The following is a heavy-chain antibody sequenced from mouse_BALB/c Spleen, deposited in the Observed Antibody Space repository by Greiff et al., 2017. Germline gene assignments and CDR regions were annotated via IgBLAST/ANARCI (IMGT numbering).Heavy chain of an antibody. D-gene: IGHD1-1*01. CDR1: GFSLTSYG. Sequence: QVQLQQSGPGLVAPSQSLSITCTVSGFSLTSYGVHWVRQPPGKGLEWLGVIWAGGSTNYNSALMSRLSISKDNSKSQVFLKMNSLQTDDTAMYYCARGENYYGSIYWYFDVWGAGTTVTVSS. CDR3: ARGENYYGSIYWYFDV. V-gene: IGHV2-9*02. CDR2: IWAGGST. J-gene: IGHJ1*01.